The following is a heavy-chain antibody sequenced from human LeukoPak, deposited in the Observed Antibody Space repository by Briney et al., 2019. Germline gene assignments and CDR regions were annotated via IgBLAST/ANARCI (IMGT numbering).Heavy chain of an antibody. J-gene: IGHJ6*03. CDR3: AKVRAPDRVLYYYYYYMDV. D-gene: IGHD2/OR15-2a*01. V-gene: IGHV3-23*01. Sequence: PGGSLRLSCAASGFTFSSYAMSWVRQAPGKGLEWVSAISGSGGSTYYADSVKGRFTISRDNSKNTLYLQMNSLRAEDTAVYYCAKVRAPDRVLYYYYYYMDVWGKGTTVTVSS. CDR2: ISGSGGST. CDR1: GFTFSSYA.